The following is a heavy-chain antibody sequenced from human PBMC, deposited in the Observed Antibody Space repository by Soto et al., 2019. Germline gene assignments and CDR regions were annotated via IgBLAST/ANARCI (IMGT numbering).Heavy chain of an antibody. J-gene: IGHJ4*02. D-gene: IGHD2-8*02. CDR3: ARDKITGLFDY. CDR2: INDSGST. V-gene: IGHV4-34*01. CDR1: GGSFSGYY. Sequence: QVQLQQWGAGLLKPSETLSLTCAVYGGSFSGYYWTWIRQPPGTGLEWIGEINDSGSTNYNPSLKGRGTISVDTFKNQFSLKLTSVTAADTAVYYCARDKITGLFDYWGQGTLVTVSS.